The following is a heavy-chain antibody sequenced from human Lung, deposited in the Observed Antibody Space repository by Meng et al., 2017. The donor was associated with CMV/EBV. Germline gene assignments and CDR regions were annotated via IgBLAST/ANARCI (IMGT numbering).Heavy chain of an antibody. V-gene: IGHV2-26*01. Sequence: SGPTLVXPTETLTLTCTVSGFSLSNARMGVSWIRQPPGKALEWLAHIFSNDEKSYSTSLKSRLTISKDTSKSQVVLTMTNMDPVDTATYYCARGLADYDFWSGYYNYYGMDVWCQGTXVTVSS. CDR1: GFSLSNARMG. CDR2: IFSNDEK. CDR3: ARGLADYDFWSGYYNYYGMDV. J-gene: IGHJ6*02. D-gene: IGHD3-3*01.